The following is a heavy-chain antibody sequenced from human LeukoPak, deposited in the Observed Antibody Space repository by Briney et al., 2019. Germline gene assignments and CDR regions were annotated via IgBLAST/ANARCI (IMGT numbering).Heavy chain of an antibody. CDR3: AKQGVWDAFDI. CDR2: ISYDGSNK. V-gene: IGHV3-30*18. Sequence: GGSLRLSCAASGFTFSSYGMHLVRQAPGKGLEWVAVISYDGSNKYYADSVKGRFTISRDNSKNTLYLQMNSLRAEDTAVYYCAKQGVWDAFDIWGQGTMVTVSS. J-gene: IGHJ3*02. CDR1: GFTFSSYG.